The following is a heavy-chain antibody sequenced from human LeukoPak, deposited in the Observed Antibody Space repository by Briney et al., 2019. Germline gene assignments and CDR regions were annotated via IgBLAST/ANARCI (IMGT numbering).Heavy chain of an antibody. CDR2: ISSSGTTI. V-gene: IGHV3-48*03. Sequence: GGSLRLSCSASGFNFRSYEMNWVRQAPGKGLEWVSFISSSGTTIYYADSVKGRFTISRDNAKNSLFLQMNSLRAEDTAVYYCARDQRYFDWSHYYFDYWGQGTLVTVSS. D-gene: IGHD3-9*01. J-gene: IGHJ4*02. CDR1: GFNFRSYE. CDR3: ARDQRYFDWSHYYFDY.